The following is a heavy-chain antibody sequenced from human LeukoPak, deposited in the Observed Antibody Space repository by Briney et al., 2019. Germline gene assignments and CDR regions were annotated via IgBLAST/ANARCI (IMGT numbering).Heavy chain of an antibody. J-gene: IGHJ5*02. CDR2: IYYSGST. Sequence: SQTLSLTCTVSGGSISSGGYYWSWIRQHPGKGLEWIGYIYYSGSTYYNPSLKSRVTISVDTSKNQFSLKLSSVTAADTAVYYCARESNRSGGDFGVSNWFDPWGQGTLVTVSS. D-gene: IGHD3-10*01. CDR3: ARESNRSGGDFGVSNWFDP. V-gene: IGHV4-31*03. CDR1: GGSISSGGYY.